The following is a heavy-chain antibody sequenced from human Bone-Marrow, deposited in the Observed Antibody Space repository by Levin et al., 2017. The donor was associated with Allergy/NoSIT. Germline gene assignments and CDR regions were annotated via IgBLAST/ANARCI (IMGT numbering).Heavy chain of an antibody. D-gene: IGHD6-25*01. CDR3: VKDRDSSGYGPGIGMDV. CDR1: GFTFDDYA. CDR2: TNWDGSRT. Sequence: QAGGSLRLSCVASGFTFDDYAMHWVRQGPGKGLEWVSQTNWDGSRTWYADSVKGRFTISRDNSKNSLNLQMNNLRDEDTALYYCVKDRDSSGYGPGIGMDVWGQGTTVTVSS. V-gene: IGHV3-43D*03. J-gene: IGHJ6*02.